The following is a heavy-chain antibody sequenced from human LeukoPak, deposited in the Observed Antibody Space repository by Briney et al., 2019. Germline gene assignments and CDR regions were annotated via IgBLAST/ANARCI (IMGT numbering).Heavy chain of an antibody. Sequence: GASVKVSCKASGGTFSSYAISWVRQAPGQGLEWMGGIIPIFGTANYAQKFQGRVTITADESTSTAYMELSNLTSEDTAVYYCGIMEIRDTGFHNGMDVWGQGTTVTVS. D-gene: IGHD1-7*01. J-gene: IGHJ6*02. CDR3: GIMEIRDTGFHNGMDV. CDR1: GGTFSSYA. CDR2: IIPIFGTA. V-gene: IGHV1-69*13.